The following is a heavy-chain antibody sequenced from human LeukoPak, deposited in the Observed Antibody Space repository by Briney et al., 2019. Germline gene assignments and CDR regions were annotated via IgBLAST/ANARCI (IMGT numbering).Heavy chain of an antibody. J-gene: IGHJ5*02. D-gene: IGHD6-19*01. CDR1: GFTFSGSA. CDR3: AKGSVAGPNWFDP. Sequence: GGSLRLSCAASGFTFSGSAMSWVRQAPGKGLEWVSAISGSGGSTYYADSVKGRFTISRDDSKNTLYLQMNSLRAEDTAVYYCAKGSVAGPNWFDPWGQGTLVTVSS. CDR2: ISGSGGST. V-gene: IGHV3-23*01.